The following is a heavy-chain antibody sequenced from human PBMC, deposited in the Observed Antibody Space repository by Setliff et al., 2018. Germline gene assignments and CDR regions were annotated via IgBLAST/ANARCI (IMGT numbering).Heavy chain of an antibody. V-gene: IGHV4-34*01. J-gene: IGHJ6*03. CDR2: ISHSGNT. D-gene: IGHD3-10*01. CDR1: GESFSGYF. CDR3: ARHVGIRGRGYNYYYYYMDV. Sequence: SETLSLTCAVYGESFSGYFWSWIRQTPEKGLEWIGEISHSGNTNYNPSFKSRVTISIDTSRNQFSLKLSSVTAADTALYYCARHVGIRGRGYNYYYYYMDVWGKGTTVTVSS.